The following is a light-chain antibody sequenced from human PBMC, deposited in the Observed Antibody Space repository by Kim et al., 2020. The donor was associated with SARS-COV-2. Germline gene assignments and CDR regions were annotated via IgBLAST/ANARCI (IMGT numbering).Light chain of an antibody. CDR3: QQSHIARS. J-gene: IGKJ1*01. Sequence: SASVGDRVTITCRASQNIASSLNWYQQKSGKAPNLLIYAASTLQSGVPSRFSGSGSGTYFTLTISSLQLEDFATYYCQQSHIARSFGQGTKVDIK. CDR1: QNIASS. CDR2: AAS. V-gene: IGKV1-39*01.